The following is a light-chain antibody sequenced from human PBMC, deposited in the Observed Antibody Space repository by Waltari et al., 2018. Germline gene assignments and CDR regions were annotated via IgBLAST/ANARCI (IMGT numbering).Light chain of an antibody. CDR3: QQYNNRPYT. J-gene: IGKJ2*01. CDR2: GAS. V-gene: IGKV3-15*01. Sequence: EIVMTQSPATLSVSPGERATLSCRASHTLTSNLAWYQQNPGQAPRLLIYGASIRATGIPARFSGSGSGTQFTLTISSLQSEDFVVYYCQQYNNRPYTFGQGTKLEIK. CDR1: HTLTSN.